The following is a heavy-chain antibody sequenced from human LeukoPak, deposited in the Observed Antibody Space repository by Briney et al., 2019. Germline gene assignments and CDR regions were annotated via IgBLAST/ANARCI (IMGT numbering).Heavy chain of an antibody. J-gene: IGHJ4*02. CDR3: ARGGNTHGLPILLDD. CDR1: GSSISNYY. CDR2: MFYNGNT. D-gene: IGHD1-26*01. V-gene: IGHV4-59*01. Sequence: PSETLSLTCTVSGSSISNYYYNWIRHAPWKGLEWIGYMFYNGNTDYNPSLKSRVTLSMDTSTSQFSLKLTSVTAADTAVYYCARGGNTHGLPILLDDWGQGTLVTISS.